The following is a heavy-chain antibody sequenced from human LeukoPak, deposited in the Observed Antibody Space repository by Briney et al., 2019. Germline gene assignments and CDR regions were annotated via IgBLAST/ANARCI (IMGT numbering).Heavy chain of an antibody. CDR3: ARGGWWDRRPYYFDY. D-gene: IGHD2-15*01. Sequence: PGGSLRLSCAASGFTFSNAWMNWVRQAPGKGLEWVSYISSSSSTIYYADSVKGRFAISRDNAKNSLYLQMNSLRAEDTAVYYCARGGWWDRRPYYFDYWGQGTLVTVSS. CDR2: ISSSSSTI. J-gene: IGHJ4*02. CDR1: GFTFSNAW. V-gene: IGHV3-48*01.